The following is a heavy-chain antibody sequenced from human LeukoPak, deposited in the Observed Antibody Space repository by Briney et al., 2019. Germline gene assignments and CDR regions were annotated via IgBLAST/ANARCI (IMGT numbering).Heavy chain of an antibody. Sequence: SETLSLTCTVSGGSISSSSYYWGWIRQPPGKGLEWIGSIYYSGSTYYNPSLKSRVTISVDTSKNQFSLKLSSVTAADTAVYYCALTRMYAFDIWGQGTMVTVSS. CDR3: ALTRMYAFDI. J-gene: IGHJ3*02. V-gene: IGHV4-39*07. CDR2: IYYSGST. CDR1: GGSISSSSYY.